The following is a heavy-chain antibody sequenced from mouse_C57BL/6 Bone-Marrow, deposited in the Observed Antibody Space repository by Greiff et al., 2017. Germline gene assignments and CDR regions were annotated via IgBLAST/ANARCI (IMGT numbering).Heavy chain of an antibody. J-gene: IGHJ4*01. D-gene: IGHD2-14*01. CDR1: GFTFSSYA. V-gene: IGHV5-4*01. CDR3: AREEEVPYY. CDR2: ISDGGSYT. Sequence: EVQVVESGGGLVKPGGSLKLSCAASGFTFSSYAMSWVRQTPAKRLEWVATISDGGSYTYYPDNVKGRFTISRDNAKNNLYLQMSHLKSEDTAMYYCAREEEVPYYWGQGTSVTVSS.